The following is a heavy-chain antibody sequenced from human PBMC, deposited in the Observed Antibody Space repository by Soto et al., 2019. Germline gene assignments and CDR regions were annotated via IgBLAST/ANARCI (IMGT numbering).Heavy chain of an antibody. V-gene: IGHV3-21*01. Sequence: GGSLRLSCAASGFTFSSYSMNWVRQAPEKGLEWVSSISSSSSYIYYADSVKGRFTISRDNAKNSLYLQMNSLRAEDTAVYYCAREGKDYDILTGFPEWYFDYWGQGTLVTVSS. D-gene: IGHD3-9*01. CDR3: AREGKDYDILTGFPEWYFDY. CDR2: ISSSSSYI. J-gene: IGHJ4*02. CDR1: GFTFSSYS.